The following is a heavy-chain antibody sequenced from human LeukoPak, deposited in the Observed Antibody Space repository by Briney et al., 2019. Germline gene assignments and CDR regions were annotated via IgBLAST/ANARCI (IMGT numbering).Heavy chain of an antibody. CDR2: IYPGDSDT. Sequence: AGESLKISCKGSGYSFTSYWIGWVRQMPGKGLEWMGIIYPGDSDTRYSPSFQGQVTISADKSISTAYLQWSSLKASDTAMYYCATMSVGSNSCFDYWGQGTLVTVSS. D-gene: IGHD2-2*01. CDR3: ATMSVGSNSCFDY. J-gene: IGHJ4*02. V-gene: IGHV5-51*01. CDR1: GYSFTSYW.